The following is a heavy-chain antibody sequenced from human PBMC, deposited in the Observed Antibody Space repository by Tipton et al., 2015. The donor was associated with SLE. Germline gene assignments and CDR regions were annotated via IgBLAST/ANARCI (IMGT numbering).Heavy chain of an antibody. J-gene: IGHJ3*01. D-gene: IGHD4-17*01. Sequence: QLVQSGAEVKKPGASVKVSCKASGYTFTGYYMHWVRQAPGQGLEWMGWINPNSGGTNYAQTFQGRVTMTRDTSISTAYMELGRLGSDDTAVYYCARARQYYGDYHAFDVWGQGTVVTVSS. CDR1: GYTFTGYY. V-gene: IGHV1-2*02. CDR3: ARARQYYGDYHAFDV. CDR2: INPNSGGT.